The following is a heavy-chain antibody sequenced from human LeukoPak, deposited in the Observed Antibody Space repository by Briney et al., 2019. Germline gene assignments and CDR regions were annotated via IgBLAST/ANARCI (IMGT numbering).Heavy chain of an antibody. CDR2: IIPIFGTA. Sequence: SVKVSCKASGGTFSSYAISWVRQTPGQGLEWMGGIIPIFGTANYAQKFQGRVTITADESTSTAYMELSSLRSEDTAVYYCATRFLASYGDYGRGFDYWGQGTLVTVS. CDR3: ATRFLASYGDYGRGFDY. J-gene: IGHJ4*02. D-gene: IGHD4-17*01. V-gene: IGHV1-69*13. CDR1: GGTFSSYA.